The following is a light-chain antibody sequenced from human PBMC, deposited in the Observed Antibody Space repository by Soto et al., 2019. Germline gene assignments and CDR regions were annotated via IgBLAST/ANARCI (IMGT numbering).Light chain of an antibody. CDR2: TAS. CDR1: QDISNY. J-gene: IGKJ3*01. Sequence: DIQMTQSPSSLSASVGDRVTITCRASQDISNYLAWYQQKPGKVPELLIYTASTLQSGVPSRFSGSGSGTDFTLTISSLQPEDVATYYFQQYNSAPFTFGPWTKVDIK. CDR3: QQYNSAPFT. V-gene: IGKV1-27*01.